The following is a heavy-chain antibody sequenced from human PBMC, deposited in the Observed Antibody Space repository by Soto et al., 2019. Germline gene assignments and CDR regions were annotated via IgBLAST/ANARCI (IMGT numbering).Heavy chain of an antibody. Sequence: TGGSLRLSCAASGFTFDDYAMHWGRQAPGKGLEWVSGISWNSGSIGYADSVKGRFTISRDNAKNSLYLQMNSLRAEDTALYYCAKGQGGHYYYYGMDVWGQGTTVTVSS. V-gene: IGHV3-9*01. J-gene: IGHJ6*02. CDR2: ISWNSGSI. D-gene: IGHD3-16*01. CDR3: AKGQGGHYYYYGMDV. CDR1: GFTFDDYA.